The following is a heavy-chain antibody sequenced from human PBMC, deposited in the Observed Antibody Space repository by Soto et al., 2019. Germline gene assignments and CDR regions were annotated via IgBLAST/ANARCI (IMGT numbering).Heavy chain of an antibody. J-gene: IGHJ6*03. CDR1: GDRFTDYY. V-gene: IGHV1-2*04. CDR3: ARESGGATATLDYYYFYMDV. CDR2: INPNSGVT. D-gene: IGHD5-12*01. Sequence: QVQLVQSGAEVKEPGASVTVSCRASGDRFTDYYMHWVRQAAGQGLEWMGWINPNSGVTRYAQKFQGWVTMTRDTSIRTVYMQLSRFGFDDTAIYYCARESGGATATLDYYYFYMDVWGTGTKVTVSS.